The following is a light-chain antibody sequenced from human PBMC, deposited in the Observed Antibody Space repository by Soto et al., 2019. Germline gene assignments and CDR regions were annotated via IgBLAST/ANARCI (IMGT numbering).Light chain of an antibody. CDR1: QSVLYTSNNKNY. CDR2: WAS. J-gene: IGKJ4*01. V-gene: IGKV4-1*01. CDR3: QQYYSTPLT. Sequence: DIVMTQSPDSLAVSLGERATINCKSSQSVLYTSNNKNYLVWYQQKAGQPPKVLLYWASTRESGVPDRFSGSGSGTDFTLTISSLQAEDVAVYYCQQYYSTPLTFGGGTKV.